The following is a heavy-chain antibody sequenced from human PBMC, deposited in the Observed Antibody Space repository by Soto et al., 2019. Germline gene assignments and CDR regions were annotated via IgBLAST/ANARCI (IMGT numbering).Heavy chain of an antibody. CDR1: GDSVSSNSAT. J-gene: IGHJ5*01. D-gene: IGHD2-8*01. CDR3: ARLIGNSWFDS. CDR2: TYYRSKWYN. V-gene: IGHV6-1*01. Sequence: PSQTLSLTCAISGDSVSSNSATWDWIRHSPSRGLEWLGRTYYRSKWYNDYAVSVKSRITINPDTSNNQLSLQLNSVTPDDTAVYYCARLIGNSWFDSWGQGTLVTVSS.